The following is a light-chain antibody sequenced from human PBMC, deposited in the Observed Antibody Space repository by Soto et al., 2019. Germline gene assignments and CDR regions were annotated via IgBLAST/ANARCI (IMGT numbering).Light chain of an antibody. CDR3: QQYDSSPFT. J-gene: IGKJ3*01. CDR2: GAS. Sequence: EIVLTQSPGTLYLSPGERVTLSCRASQSVSSSYLAWYQQKPGQAPRLLIYGASSRATGIPDRFSGSGSGTDFTLTISRLEPEDFAVYYCQQYDSSPFTFGPGTKVDIK. V-gene: IGKV3-20*01. CDR1: QSVSSSY.